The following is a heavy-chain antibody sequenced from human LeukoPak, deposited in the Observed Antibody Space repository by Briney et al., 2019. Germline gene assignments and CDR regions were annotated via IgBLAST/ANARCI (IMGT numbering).Heavy chain of an antibody. CDR1: GFTFSNAW. D-gene: IGHD4-23*01. V-gene: IGHV3-15*01. J-gene: IGHJ4*02. Sequence: PGGSLRLSCAASGFTFSNAWMSWVRQAPGKGLEWVGRIKSKTDGGTTDYAAPVEGRFTISRDDSKNTLYLQMNSLKTEDTAVYYCTTVNYGGNSKFDYWGQGTLVTVSS. CDR3: TTVNYGGNSKFDY. CDR2: IKSKTDGGTT.